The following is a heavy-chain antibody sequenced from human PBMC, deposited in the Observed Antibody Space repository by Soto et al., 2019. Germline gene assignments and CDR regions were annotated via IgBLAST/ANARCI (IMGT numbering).Heavy chain of an antibody. CDR3: ARDSSSSWYQNFDY. CDR2: TYYRSKWYN. Sequence: SHTLSLTCAISGYSVSSNSAAWNSIRQSPSRGLEWLGRTYYRSKWYNDYAVSVKSRITIIPDTSNNQFSLQLIYVTPEDTAVYYCARDSSSSWYQNFDYWGQGTLVTVSS. CDR1: GYSVSSNSAA. V-gene: IGHV6-1*01. D-gene: IGHD6-13*01. J-gene: IGHJ4*02.